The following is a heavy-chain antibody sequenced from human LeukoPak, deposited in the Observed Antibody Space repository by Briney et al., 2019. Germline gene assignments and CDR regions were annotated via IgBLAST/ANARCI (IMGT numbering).Heavy chain of an antibody. J-gene: IGHJ4*02. V-gene: IGHV4-59*12. D-gene: IGHD3-22*01. CDR2: IYYSGST. Sequence: SETLSLTCTVSGGSISSYYWSWIRQPPGKGLEWIGYIYYSGSTNYNPSLKSRVTISVDTSKNQFSLKLSSVTAADTAVYYCARGSKRITMIVVVLDYWGQGTLVTVSS. CDR1: GGSISSYY. CDR3: ARGSKRITMIVVVLDY.